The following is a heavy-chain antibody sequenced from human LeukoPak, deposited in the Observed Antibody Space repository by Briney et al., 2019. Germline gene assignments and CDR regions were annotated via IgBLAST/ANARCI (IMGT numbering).Heavy chain of an antibody. D-gene: IGHD2-8*01. J-gene: IGHJ6*03. V-gene: IGHV3-23*01. CDR2: IRGSGRT. CDR3: ARRLKQVHGYYYYYYMDV. CDR1: GFNFRSNG. Sequence: PGGSLRLSCAASGFNFRSNGMSWVRQAPGKGLEWVSMIRGSGRTYYADSVKGRFTISKDNSKNTLYLQMNSLRAEDTALYYCARRLKQVHGYYYYYYMDVWGKGTTVTVSS.